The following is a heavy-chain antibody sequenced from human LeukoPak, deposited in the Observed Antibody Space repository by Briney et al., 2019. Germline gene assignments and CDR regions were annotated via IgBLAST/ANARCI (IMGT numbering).Heavy chain of an antibody. V-gene: IGHV3-30*18. D-gene: IGHD6-13*01. CDR3: AKDYRLKQQLVAADC. CDR1: GFTFSDYG. CDR2: ISYDGSNK. J-gene: IGHJ4*02. Sequence: PGGSLRLSCAASGFTFSDYGMHWVRQAPGKGLEWVAVISYDGSNKYYADSVKGRFTISRDNSKNTLYLQMNSLRPEDTAVYYCAKDYRLKQQLVAADCWGQGTLVTVSS.